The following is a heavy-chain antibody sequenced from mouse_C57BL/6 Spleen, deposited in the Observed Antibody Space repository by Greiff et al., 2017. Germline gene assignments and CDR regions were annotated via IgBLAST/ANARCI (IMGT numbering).Heavy chain of an antibody. CDR1: GFTFSSYA. Sequence: EVKLMESGEGLVKPGGSLKLSCAASGFTFSSYAMSWVRQTPEKRLEWVAYISSGGDYIYYADTVKGRFTISRDNARNTLYLQMSSLKSEDTAMYYCTRDQGGYYSYYFDYWGQGTTLTVSS. J-gene: IGHJ2*01. V-gene: IGHV5-9-1*02. CDR3: TRDQGGYYSYYFDY. D-gene: IGHD2-3*01. CDR2: ISSGGDYI.